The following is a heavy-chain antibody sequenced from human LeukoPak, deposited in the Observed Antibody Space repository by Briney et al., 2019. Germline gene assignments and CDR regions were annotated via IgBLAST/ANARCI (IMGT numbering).Heavy chain of an antibody. CDR2: IIAILGIA. D-gene: IGHD1-26*01. CDR3: AREGGSGSYYPLDY. Sequence: SVKVSCKASGGTFSSYAISWVRQAPGQGLEWMGRIIAILGIANYAQKFQGRVTITADKSTSTAYMELSSLRSEDTAVYYCAREGGSGSYYPLDYWGQGTLVTVSS. J-gene: IGHJ4*02. CDR1: GGTFSSYA. V-gene: IGHV1-69*04.